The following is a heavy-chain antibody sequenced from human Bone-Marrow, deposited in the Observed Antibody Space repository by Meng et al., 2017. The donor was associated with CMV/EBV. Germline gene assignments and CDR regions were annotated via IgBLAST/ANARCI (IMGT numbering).Heavy chain of an antibody. Sequence: ASVKVSCKASGYTFTSYGISWVRQAPGQGLEWMGWISAYNGNTNYAQKLQGRVTMTTDTSTSTAYMELRSLRSDDTAVYYCARDSPSSIAARPLYYYYYYGMDVWGQGTMVTVSS. J-gene: IGHJ6*01. CDR3: ARDSPSSIAARPLYYYYYYGMDV. CDR1: GYTFTSYG. V-gene: IGHV1-18*01. D-gene: IGHD6-6*01. CDR2: ISAYNGNT.